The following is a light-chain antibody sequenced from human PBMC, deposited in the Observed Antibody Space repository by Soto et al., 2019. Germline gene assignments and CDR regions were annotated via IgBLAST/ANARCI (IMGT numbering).Light chain of an antibody. V-gene: IGKV1-12*01. CDR2: SAS. CDR1: QGISSR. CDR3: QQTNSLPLT. Sequence: DIQMTQSPSSVSASVGDRVTITCRASQGISSRLAWYQQKPGKAPNLLIYSASSLQSGGPSRFSGSGSETDFTLTTGSLQPEDCATYYCQQTNSLPLTVGGGTKVEIK. J-gene: IGKJ4*01.